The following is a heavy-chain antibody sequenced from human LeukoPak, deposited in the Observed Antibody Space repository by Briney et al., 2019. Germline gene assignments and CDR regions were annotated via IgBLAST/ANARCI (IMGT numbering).Heavy chain of an antibody. CDR1: GFTFSSYG. CDR3: AKVPGYCSSTSCYRQDYYYGMDV. D-gene: IGHD2-2*01. Sequence: GGSLRLSCAASGFTFSSYGMHWVRQAPGKGLEWVAIISSDGSNKYYADSVKGRFTISRDNSKNTLYLQMNSLRAEDTAVYYCAKVPGYCSSTSCYRQDYYYGMDVWGQGTTVTVSS. J-gene: IGHJ6*02. CDR2: ISSDGSNK. V-gene: IGHV3-30*18.